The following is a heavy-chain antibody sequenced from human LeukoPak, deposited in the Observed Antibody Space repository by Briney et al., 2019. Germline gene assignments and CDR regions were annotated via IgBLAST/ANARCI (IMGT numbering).Heavy chain of an antibody. D-gene: IGHD1-7*01. J-gene: IGHJ4*02. CDR3: AKGSFRGITGTLRGGFDY. Sequence: GRSLRVSCAASGFTFDDYAMHWVRQPPGEGLEWVSGISWNSGSIGYADSVKGRFTISRDNAKNSLYLQMNSLRAEDMALYYCAKGSFRGITGTLRGGFDYWGQGTLVTVSS. CDR2: ISWNSGSI. V-gene: IGHV3-9*03. CDR1: GFTFDDYA.